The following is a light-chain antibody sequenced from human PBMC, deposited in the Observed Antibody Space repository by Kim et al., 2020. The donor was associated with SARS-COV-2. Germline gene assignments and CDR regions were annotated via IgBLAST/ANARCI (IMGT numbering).Light chain of an antibody. Sequence: DVQMTQSPSSLSASVGDRVTITCQASQDISDGLNWYQKKPGTAPRLLIYDVFNLETGVPSRFSGSGSGTDFTFTITSLQPEDVATYYCQQYDSLPLTFGPGTKVDIK. J-gene: IGKJ3*01. CDR3: QQYDSLPLT. V-gene: IGKV1-33*01. CDR2: DVF. CDR1: QDISDG.